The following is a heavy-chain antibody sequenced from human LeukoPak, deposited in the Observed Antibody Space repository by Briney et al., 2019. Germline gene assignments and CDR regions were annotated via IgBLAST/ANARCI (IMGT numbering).Heavy chain of an antibody. CDR1: GGSISSGDYY. Sequence: PSETLSLTCTVSGGSISSGDYYWSWIRQPPGKGLEWIGYIYYSGSTYYNPSLKSRVTISVDTSKNQFSLKLSSVTAADTAVYYCARGPAGYSYGHFGYWGQGTLVTVSS. V-gene: IGHV4-30-4*01. J-gene: IGHJ4*02. D-gene: IGHD5-18*01. CDR3: ARGPAGYSYGHFGY. CDR2: IYYSGST.